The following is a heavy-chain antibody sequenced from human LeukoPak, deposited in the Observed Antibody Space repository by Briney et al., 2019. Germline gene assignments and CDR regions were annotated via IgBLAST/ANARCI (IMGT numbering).Heavy chain of an antibody. V-gene: IGHV3-48*03. CDR3: ARGIERRGFDAFDI. CDR2: ISSSGSTI. D-gene: IGHD3-10*01. Sequence: PGGSLRLSCAASGFTFSSYEMNWVRQAPGKGLEWVSYISSSGSTIYYADSVKGRFTISRDNAKNSLYLQMNSLRAEDTAVYYCARGIERRGFDAFDIWGQGTMVTVSS. J-gene: IGHJ3*02. CDR1: GFTFSSYE.